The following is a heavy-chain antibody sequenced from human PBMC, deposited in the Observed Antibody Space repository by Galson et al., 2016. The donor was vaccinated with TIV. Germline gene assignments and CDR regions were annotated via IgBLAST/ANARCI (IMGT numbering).Heavy chain of an antibody. CDR3: ARDVRGTWTNMDQ. V-gene: IGHV1-18*01. D-gene: IGHD1/OR15-1a*01. CDR1: GYTFTNYG. Sequence: SGYTFTNYGIRWVRQAPGQGLEWMGWIGTYNGDRRYAQKFQDRVTMTTDTSTSTAYLEVRSLRSDDTAVYYCARDVRGTWTNMDQWGQGTLVTVSS. CDR2: IGTYNGDR. J-gene: IGHJ4*02.